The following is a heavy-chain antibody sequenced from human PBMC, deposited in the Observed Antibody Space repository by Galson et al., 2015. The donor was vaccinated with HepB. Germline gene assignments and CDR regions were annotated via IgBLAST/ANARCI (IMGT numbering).Heavy chain of an antibody. Sequence: SLRLSCAASGLTFSNYVMSWVRQAPGKGLEWVSVISGSGGTTRYADSVKGRFSISRDNSKNTLYLQMNSLRAEDAAVYYCATHLPNYSSSSYVAFDVWGQGTMVTVSS. D-gene: IGHD6-13*01. J-gene: IGHJ3*01. CDR3: ATHLPNYSSSSYVAFDV. CDR2: ISGSGGTT. CDR1: GLTFSNYV. V-gene: IGHV3-23*01.